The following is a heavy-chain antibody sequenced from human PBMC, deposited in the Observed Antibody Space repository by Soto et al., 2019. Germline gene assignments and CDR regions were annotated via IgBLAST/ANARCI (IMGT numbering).Heavy chain of an antibody. V-gene: IGHV3-66*01. CDR2: IYSGGST. Sequence: EVQLVESGGGLVQPGGSLRLSCAASGFTVSTNYMNWVRQAPGKGLEWVSVIYSGGSTYYADSVKGRFTISRDNSKNTLFLQMNSLRVEDTAAYYCARGEPPRYFDYWGQGTLVTVSS. CDR3: ARGEPPRYFDY. J-gene: IGHJ4*02. D-gene: IGHD3-16*01. CDR1: GFTVSTNY.